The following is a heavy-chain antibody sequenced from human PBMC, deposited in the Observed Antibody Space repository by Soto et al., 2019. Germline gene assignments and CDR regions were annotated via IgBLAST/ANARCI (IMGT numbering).Heavy chain of an antibody. D-gene: IGHD3-22*01. J-gene: IGHJ3*02. CDR2: ISAYNGNT. V-gene: IGHV1-18*01. CDR3: ARAITVYDSSGYYPRMGAFDI. Sequence: ASVKVSCKASGYTFTSYGISWVRQAPGQGLEWMGWISAYNGNTNYAQKLQGRVTMTTDTSTSTAYMELRSLRSDDTAVYYCARAITVYDSSGYYPRMGAFDIWGQGTMVTVSS. CDR1: GYTFTSYG.